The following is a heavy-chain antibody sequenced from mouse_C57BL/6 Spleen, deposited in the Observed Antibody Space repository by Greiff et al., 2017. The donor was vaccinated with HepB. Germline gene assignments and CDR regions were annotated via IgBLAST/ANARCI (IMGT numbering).Heavy chain of an antibody. CDR2: IYPGDGDT. V-gene: IGHV1-82*01. CDR1: GYAFSSSW. J-gene: IGHJ3*01. CDR3: ARQGGGYDAFAY. Sequence: QVQLKESGPELVKPGASVKISCKASGYAFSSSWMNWVKQSPGKGLEWIGRIYPGDGDTNYNGKFKGKATLTADKSSSTAYMQLSSLTSEDSAVYFCARQGGGYDAFAYWGQGTLVTVSA. D-gene: IGHD2-2*01.